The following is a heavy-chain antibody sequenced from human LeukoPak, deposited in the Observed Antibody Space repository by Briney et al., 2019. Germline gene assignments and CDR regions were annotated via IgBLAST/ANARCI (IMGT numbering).Heavy chain of an antibody. V-gene: IGHV3-48*03. CDR2: ISSSGSIM. Sequence: GGSLRLSCAASGFSFSSYEMNWVRQAPGKGLEWVSYISSSGSIMYSADSVKGRFTISRDNAKKSLYLQMNSLRAEDTVVYYCASGVNYFDYWGQGTLVTVSS. D-gene: IGHD3-3*01. J-gene: IGHJ4*02. CDR1: GFSFSSYE. CDR3: ASGVNYFDY.